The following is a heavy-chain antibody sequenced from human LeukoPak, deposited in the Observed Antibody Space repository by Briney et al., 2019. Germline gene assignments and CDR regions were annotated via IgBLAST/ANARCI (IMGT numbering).Heavy chain of an antibody. J-gene: IGHJ6*02. CDR1: GFAFSSYS. D-gene: IGHD4/OR15-4a*01. V-gene: IGHV3-21*01. Sequence: PGGSLRLSCAASGFAFSSYSMNWVRQAPGKGLEWVSSIRSSSAYIYYADSVKGRFTISRDNAKSSLYLQMNSLRAEDTAVYYRAREGHGLTLDYGMDVWGQGTTVTVSS. CDR2: IRSSSAYI. CDR3: AREGHGLTLDYGMDV.